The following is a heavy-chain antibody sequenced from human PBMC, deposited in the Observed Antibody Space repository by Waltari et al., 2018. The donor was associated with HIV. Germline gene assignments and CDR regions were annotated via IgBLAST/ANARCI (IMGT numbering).Heavy chain of an antibody. D-gene: IGHD1-1*01. CDR2: VNPDGSGT. J-gene: IGHJ5*02. Sequence: EVQLVESGGGLVQHGESLRLSCAASGFTFRGTWINWVRQAPGGGLVWVSRVNPDGSGTSYADSVKGRFTISRDNAKNTVYLQMNSLRAEDTAVYYCATTTTTTYFSWGQGTLITVSS. CDR3: ATTTTTTYFS. CDR1: GFTFRGTW. V-gene: IGHV3-74*03.